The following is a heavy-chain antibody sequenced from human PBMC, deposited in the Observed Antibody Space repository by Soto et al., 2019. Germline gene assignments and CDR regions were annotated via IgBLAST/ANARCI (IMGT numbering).Heavy chain of an antibody. CDR2: ISGSGGTT. CDR3: TKANRYCSGANCLTFDY. Sequence: GGSLRLSCAASGFTFKSPAMSWVRQAPGKGLEWVSGISGSGGTTYYADSVKGRFTISRDTSNSTLFLQMNSLRAEDTAVYYCTKANRYCSGANCLTFDYWGLGTLVTVSS. J-gene: IGHJ4*02. D-gene: IGHD2-15*01. CDR1: GFTFKSPA. V-gene: IGHV3-23*01.